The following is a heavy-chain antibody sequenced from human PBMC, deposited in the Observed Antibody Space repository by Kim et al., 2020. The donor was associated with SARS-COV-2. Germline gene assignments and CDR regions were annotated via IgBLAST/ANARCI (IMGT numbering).Heavy chain of an antibody. CDR2: ISYDGSNK. J-gene: IGHJ4*01. V-gene: IGHV3-30*04. Sequence: GGSLRLSCAASGFTFSSYAMHWVRQAPGKGLEWVAVISYDGSNKYYADSVKGRFTISRDNSKNTLYLQMNSLRAEDTAVYYCARDGGWELLGWVLDYWG. D-gene: IGHD1-26*01. CDR3: ARDGGWELLGWVLDY. CDR1: GFTFSSYA.